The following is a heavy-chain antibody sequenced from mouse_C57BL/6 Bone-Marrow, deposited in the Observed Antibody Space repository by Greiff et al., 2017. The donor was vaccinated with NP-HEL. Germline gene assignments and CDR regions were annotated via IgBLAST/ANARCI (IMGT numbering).Heavy chain of an antibody. Sequence: EVQLHQSGAELVRPGASVKLSCTASGFNIKDDYMHWVKQRPEQGLEWIGWIDPGNGDTEYASKFQGKATITADTSSNTAYLQLSSLTSEDTAVYYCTTAYYSNYVPYYAMDYWGQGTSVTVSS. J-gene: IGHJ4*01. V-gene: IGHV14-4*01. CDR1: GFNIKDDY. CDR3: TTAYYSNYVPYYAMDY. CDR2: IDPGNGDT. D-gene: IGHD2-5*01.